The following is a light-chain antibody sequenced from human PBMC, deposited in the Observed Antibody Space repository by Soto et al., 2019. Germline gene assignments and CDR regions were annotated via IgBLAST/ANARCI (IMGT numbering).Light chain of an antibody. CDR3: MQGTHWPPYT. J-gene: IGKJ2*01. V-gene: IGKV2-30*01. Sequence: DVVMTQSPLSLPVTLGQPASISCRSSQSLAYIDGNTYLNWFHQRPGQSPRRLIYQVSNRDSGVPDRFSGSGSGTDFTLKISRVEADDVGVYYSMQGTHWPPYTFGQGTKLEIK. CDR1: QSLAYIDGNTY. CDR2: QVS.